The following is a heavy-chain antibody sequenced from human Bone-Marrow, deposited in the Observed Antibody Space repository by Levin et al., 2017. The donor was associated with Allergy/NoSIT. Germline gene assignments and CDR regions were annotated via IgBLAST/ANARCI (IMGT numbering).Heavy chain of an antibody. Sequence: ASVKVSCKTSGYTFSDYYIHWVRQAPGQGLQWMGWVNPKSGGTNSAQSFRDRVTMTTDPSISTAYMDLRSLRSDDTAVYYCARGRHVSASRVNWLDPWGQGTLVTVSS. V-gene: IGHV1-2*02. CDR2: VNPKSGGT. D-gene: IGHD6-6*01. J-gene: IGHJ5*02. CDR1: GYTFSDYY. CDR3: ARGRHVSASRVNWLDP.